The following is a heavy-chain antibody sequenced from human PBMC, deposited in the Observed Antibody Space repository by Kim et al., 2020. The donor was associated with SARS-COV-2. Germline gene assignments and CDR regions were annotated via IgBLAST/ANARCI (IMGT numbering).Heavy chain of an antibody. Sequence: GGSLRLSCAASGFTFSSYAMHWVRQAPGKGLEWVAVISYDGSNKYYADSVKGRFTISRDNSKNTLYLQMNSLRAEDTAVYYCARAQYSSGPLGYWGQGTLVTVSS. V-gene: IGHV3-30-3*01. CDR1: GFTFSSYA. J-gene: IGHJ4*02. D-gene: IGHD6-25*01. CDR2: ISYDGSNK. CDR3: ARAQYSSGPLGY.